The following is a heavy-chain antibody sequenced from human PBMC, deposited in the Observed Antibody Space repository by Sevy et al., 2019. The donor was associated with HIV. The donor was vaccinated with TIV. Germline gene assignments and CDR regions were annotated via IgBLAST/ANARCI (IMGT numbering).Heavy chain of an antibody. J-gene: IGHJ3*02. V-gene: IGHV3-30*02. Sequence: GGSLRLSCAASTFDFSSSGMNWVRQAPGKGLEWVTFIRYDGTTKYYRDSVKVRFTISRDNSKNTVYLQMNSLRPEDTATYHSARLGSTTVTTSDAFDIWGQGTTVTVSS. CDR1: TFDFSSSG. CDR3: ARLGSTTVTTSDAFDI. D-gene: IGHD4-17*01. CDR2: IRYDGTTK.